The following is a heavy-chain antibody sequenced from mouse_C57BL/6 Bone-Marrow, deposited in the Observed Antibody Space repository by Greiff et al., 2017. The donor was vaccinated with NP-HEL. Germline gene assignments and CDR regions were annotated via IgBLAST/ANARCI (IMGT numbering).Heavy chain of an antibody. J-gene: IGHJ1*03. Sequence: VQLQESGAELVKPGASVKISCKASGYAFSSYWMNWVKQRPGKGLEWIGQIYPGDGDTNYNGKFKGKATLTADKSSSTAYMQLSSLTSEDSAVYFCAYYGSSYNWYFDVWGTGTTVTVSS. CDR2: IYPGDGDT. V-gene: IGHV1-80*01. CDR3: AYYGSSYNWYFDV. CDR1: GYAFSSYW. D-gene: IGHD1-1*01.